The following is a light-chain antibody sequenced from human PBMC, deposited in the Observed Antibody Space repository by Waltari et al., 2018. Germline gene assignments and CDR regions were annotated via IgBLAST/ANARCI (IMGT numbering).Light chain of an antibody. J-gene: IGLJ2*01. CDR1: RSNIGAGYA. Sequence: QSVLTQPPSVSGAPGQRVTISCTGSRSNIGAGYAVHRYQQLPGTAPKLLIFDNNNRPSWVPHRFSGSKSGTSASLATAGLQAEDEADYYCQSYDSSLSAHVVFGGGTKLTVL. V-gene: IGLV1-40*01. CDR3: QSYDSSLSAHVV. CDR2: DNN.